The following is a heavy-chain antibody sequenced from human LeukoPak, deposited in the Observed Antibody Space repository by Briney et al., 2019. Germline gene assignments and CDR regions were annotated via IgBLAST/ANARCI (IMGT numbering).Heavy chain of an antibody. CDR1: GFTFSSYA. CDR3: AKVGYSSGWFDY. V-gene: IGHV3-23*01. CDR2: TSGSGGST. D-gene: IGHD6-19*01. Sequence: GGSLRLSCAASGFTFSSYAMSWVRQAPGKGLEWVSATSGSGGSTYYADSVKGRFTISRDNSKNTLYLQMNSLRAEDTAVYYCAKVGYSSGWFDYWGQGTLVTVSS. J-gene: IGHJ4*02.